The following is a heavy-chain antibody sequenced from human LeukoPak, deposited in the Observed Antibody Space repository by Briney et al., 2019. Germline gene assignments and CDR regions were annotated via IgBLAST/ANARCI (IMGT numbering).Heavy chain of an antibody. D-gene: IGHD5-18*01. CDR1: GGSFSGYC. CDR2: INHRGGT. V-gene: IGHV4-34*01. Sequence: SETLSLTCALYGGSFSGYCWSWIRHPPGKGLEWIGEINHRGGTNYNRSLKSRVTISVDTSKNQFSLKLSSVTAADTAVYYCARRKGDGRVYSYGRKYYYYYMDVWGKGTTVTVSS. CDR3: ARRKGDGRVYSYGRKYYYYYMDV. J-gene: IGHJ6*03.